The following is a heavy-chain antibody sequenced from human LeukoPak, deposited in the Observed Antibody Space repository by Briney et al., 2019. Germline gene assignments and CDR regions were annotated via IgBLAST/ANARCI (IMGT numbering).Heavy chain of an antibody. J-gene: IGHJ4*02. CDR1: GFTFRHYA. CDR2: LSFDGAHK. CDR3: VRARAGGLDY. Sequence: GGSLRLSCAASGFTFRHYAVHWVRQAPGRGLEWVAVLSFDGAHKYYAESVKGRFTISKVNSNNTLFLQMDSLRLEDTALYYCVRARAGGLDYWGQGTLVTVSS. D-gene: IGHD3-16*01. V-gene: IGHV3-30*04.